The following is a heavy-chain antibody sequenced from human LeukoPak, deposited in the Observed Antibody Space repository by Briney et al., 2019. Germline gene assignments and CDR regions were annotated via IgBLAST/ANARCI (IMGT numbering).Heavy chain of an antibody. V-gene: IGHV3-74*01. CDR2: INKDGTDE. D-gene: IGHD5-18*01. J-gene: IGHJ6*03. Sequence: GGSLRLSCAISGFIFSDYWMHWVRQAPGRGLVWVSRINKDGTDENYADSVKGRFTISRDNAKNTLYLQMNSLRAEDTAVYYCARYVKGRGYSYGTFLDYYYYYMDVWGKGTTVTVSS. CDR1: GFIFSDYW. CDR3: ARYVKGRGYSYGTFLDYYYYYMDV.